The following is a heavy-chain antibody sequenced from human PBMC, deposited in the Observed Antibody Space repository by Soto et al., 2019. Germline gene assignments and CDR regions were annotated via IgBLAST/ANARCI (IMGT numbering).Heavy chain of an antibody. Sequence: SGKVCFKASGGPFSSYAISLVRQAPGQGLEWMGGIIPIFGTANYAQKFQGRVTITADESTSTAYMELSSLRSEDTAVYYCARDRYYDSSGLFAYWGQGTMVTVSS. CDR1: GGPFSSYA. CDR3: ARDRYYDSSGLFAY. D-gene: IGHD3-22*01. J-gene: IGHJ4*02. CDR2: IIPIFGTA. V-gene: IGHV1-69*13.